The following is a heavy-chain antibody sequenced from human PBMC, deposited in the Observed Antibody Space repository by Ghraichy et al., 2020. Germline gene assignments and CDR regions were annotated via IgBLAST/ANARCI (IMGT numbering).Heavy chain of an antibody. Sequence: GGSISSYYWSWIRQPPGKGLEWIGYIYYSGSTNYNPSLNSRVTISVDTSKNQFSLKLSSVTAADTAVYYCARHDPYGDYTDYWGQGTLVTVSS. V-gene: IGHV4-59*08. CDR2: IYYSGST. D-gene: IGHD4-17*01. CDR3: ARHDPYGDYTDY. CDR1: GGSISSYY. J-gene: IGHJ4*02.